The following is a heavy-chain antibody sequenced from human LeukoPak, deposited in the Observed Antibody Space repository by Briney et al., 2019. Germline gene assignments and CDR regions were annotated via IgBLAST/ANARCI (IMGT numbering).Heavy chain of an antibody. J-gene: IGHJ4*02. D-gene: IGHD4-17*01. Sequence: GGSLRLSCAASGFPFSSYSMNWVRQAPGKGLEWVSSISSSSSYIYYADSVKGRFTISRDNSKNTLYLQMNSLRAEDTAVYYCARADLNDYGDPVDYWGQGTLVAVSS. V-gene: IGHV3-21*01. CDR1: GFPFSSYS. CDR3: ARADLNDYGDPVDY. CDR2: ISSSSSYI.